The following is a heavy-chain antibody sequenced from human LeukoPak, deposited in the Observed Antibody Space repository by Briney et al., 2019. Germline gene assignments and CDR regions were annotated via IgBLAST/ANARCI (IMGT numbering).Heavy chain of an antibody. CDR2: IYSDGRT. Sequence: GGSLRLSCAASGFTVSSNYMSWVRQAPGKGLEWVSIIYSDGRTYYADSVKGRFTISRDNSKNTMSLQMNSLRAEDAAVYYCVSHGDTLTSYSFDYWGQGTLVTVSS. CDR1: GFTVSSNY. D-gene: IGHD3-9*01. J-gene: IGHJ4*02. V-gene: IGHV3-53*01. CDR3: VSHGDTLTSYSFDY.